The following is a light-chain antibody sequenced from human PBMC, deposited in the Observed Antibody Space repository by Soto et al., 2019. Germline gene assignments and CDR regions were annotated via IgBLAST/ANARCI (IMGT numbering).Light chain of an antibody. V-gene: IGKV3-15*01. CDR2: GAS. CDR3: QQYNSWPRT. CDR1: QSVSSN. Sequence: EIVMTQSPATLSVSPGERATLSCRASQSVSSNLAWYQQKPGQAPRLLIYGASTRATGIPARFSGSGSGTEFTPTISLLQSEDFAVYYCQQYNSWPRTFGGGTKVDIK. J-gene: IGKJ4*02.